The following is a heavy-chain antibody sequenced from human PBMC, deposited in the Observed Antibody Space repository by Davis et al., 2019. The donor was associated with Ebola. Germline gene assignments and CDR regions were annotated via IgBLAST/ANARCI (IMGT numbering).Heavy chain of an antibody. J-gene: IGHJ4*02. V-gene: IGHV1-18*01. Sequence: AASVKVSCKASGYTFTSYAISWVRQAPGQGLEWMGWITAYNDNTNYAQKFQGRVTMTTDTSTSSAYMELRSLRSDDTAVYYCARRGRSGSYYDYWGQGTLVTVSS. CDR3: ARRGRSGSYYDY. CDR2: ITAYNDNT. D-gene: IGHD1-26*01. CDR1: GYTFTSYA.